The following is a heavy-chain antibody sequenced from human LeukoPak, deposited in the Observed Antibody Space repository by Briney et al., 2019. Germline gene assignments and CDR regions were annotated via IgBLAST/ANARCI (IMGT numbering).Heavy chain of an antibody. CDR1: GYTFTSYY. V-gene: IGHV1-46*01. J-gene: IGHJ4*02. CDR2: INPSGGST. Sequence: ASVKVSCKASGYTFTSYYMHWVRQAPGQGLEWMGIINPSGGSTSYAQKFQGRVTMTRDMSTSTVYMELSSLRSEDTAVYYCARGLIARSVDCIAVVYWGQGTLVTVSS. CDR3: ARGLIARSVDCIAVVY. D-gene: IGHD6-19*01.